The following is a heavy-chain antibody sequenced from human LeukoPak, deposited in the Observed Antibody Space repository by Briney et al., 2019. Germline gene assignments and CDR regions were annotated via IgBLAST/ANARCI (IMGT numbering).Heavy chain of an antibody. CDR1: TDSISDYY. CDR2: SHNSGDT. Sequence: SETLSLTCTFSTDSISDYYWGWIRQPPGNGLEWIGYSHNSGDTNYNPSLKSRAIISLDTSKNDFSLKLSSVTAADTAVYYCARTYYYDSSGYYVNYYYYMDVWGKGTTVTVSS. V-gene: IGHV4-59*01. CDR3: ARTYYYDSSGYYVNYYYYMDV. J-gene: IGHJ6*03. D-gene: IGHD3-22*01.